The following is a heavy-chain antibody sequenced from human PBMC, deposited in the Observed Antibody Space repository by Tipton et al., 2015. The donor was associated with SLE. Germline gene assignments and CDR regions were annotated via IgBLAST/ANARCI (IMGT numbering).Heavy chain of an antibody. CDR1: GFTFSSYA. CDR3: AKGDEVVVVAQGWFDP. J-gene: IGHJ5*02. CDR2: ISGSGGST. Sequence: GSLRLSCAASGFTFSSYAMSWVRQAPGKGLEWVSAISGSGGSTYYADSVKGRFTISRDNSKNTLYLQMNSLRAEDTAVYYCAKGDEVVVVAQGWFDPWGQGTLVTVSS. D-gene: IGHD2-15*01. V-gene: IGHV3-23*01.